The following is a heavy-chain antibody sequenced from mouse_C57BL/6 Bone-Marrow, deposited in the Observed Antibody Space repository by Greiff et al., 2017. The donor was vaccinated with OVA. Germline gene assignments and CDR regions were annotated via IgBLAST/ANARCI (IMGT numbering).Heavy chain of an antibody. CDR3: ARKETHYYAMDY. Sequence: QVQLKESGAELVRPGTSVKMSCKASGYTFTNYWIGWAKQRPGHGLEWIGDIYPGGGYTNYNEKFKGKATLTADKSSSTAYMQFSSLTSEDSAIYYCARKETHYYAMDYWGQGTSVTVSS. V-gene: IGHV1-63*01. CDR2: IYPGGGYT. CDR1: GYTFTNYW. J-gene: IGHJ4*01.